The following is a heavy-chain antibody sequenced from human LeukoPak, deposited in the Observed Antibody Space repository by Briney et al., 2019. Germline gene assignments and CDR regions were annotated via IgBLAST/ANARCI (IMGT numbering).Heavy chain of an antibody. J-gene: IGHJ3*02. CDR1: GLTFTNVW. CDR2: IYSGGST. CDR3: ARGIVGALDAFDI. D-gene: IGHD1-26*01. Sequence: PGGSLRLSCAASGLTFTNVWMSWVRQAPGKGLEWVSVIYSGGSTYYADSVKGRFTISRDNSKNTPYLQMNSLRAEDTAVYYCARGIVGALDAFDIWGQGTMVTVSS. V-gene: IGHV3-66*01.